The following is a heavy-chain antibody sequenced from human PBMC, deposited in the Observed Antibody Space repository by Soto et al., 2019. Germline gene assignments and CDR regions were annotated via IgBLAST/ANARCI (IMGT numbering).Heavy chain of an antibody. J-gene: IGHJ3*01. CDR1: GYTFSDYY. Sequence: ASVKVSCKASGYTFSDYYMHWVRQAPGQGLECMGWISPNNGATNYAQKFQDRVTMTRDAAITTAYMELSRLRSDDTAVYYCARGGEFCSTGSCNSSLGDAFDVWGQGTTVTVSS. CDR3: ARGGEFCSTGSCNSSLGDAFDV. V-gene: IGHV1-2*02. CDR2: ISPNNGAT. D-gene: IGHD2-15*01.